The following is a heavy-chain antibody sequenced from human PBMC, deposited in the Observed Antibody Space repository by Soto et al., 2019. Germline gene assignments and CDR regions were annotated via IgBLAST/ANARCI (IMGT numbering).Heavy chain of an antibody. CDR3: AKGTATGGGAFDI. V-gene: IGHV3-23*01. Sequence: EVQMLESGGGLVQPGGSLRLSCAASGFTCSSYDMSWVRQAPGKGLEWVSTILVGGSTHYPDSVKGRFTISRDNSKNTVFLQMNSLTAGDTAVYYCAKGTATGGGAFDICGQGTMVTVSS. D-gene: IGHD2-8*02. J-gene: IGHJ3*02. CDR1: GFTCSSYD. CDR2: ILVGGST.